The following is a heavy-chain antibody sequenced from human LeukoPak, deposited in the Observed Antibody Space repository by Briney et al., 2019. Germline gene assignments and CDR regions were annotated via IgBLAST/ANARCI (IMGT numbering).Heavy chain of an antibody. CDR1: GGSISSSNW. Sequence: SETLSLTCAVSGGSISSSNWWSWVRQPPGKGLEWIGEIYHSGSTNYNPSLKSRVTISVDKSKNQFSLKLSSVTAADTAVYYCARGRRLRYFDWSEYYFDYWGQGTLVTVSS. V-gene: IGHV4-4*02. J-gene: IGHJ4*02. CDR2: IYHSGST. D-gene: IGHD3-9*01. CDR3: ARGRRLRYFDWSEYYFDY.